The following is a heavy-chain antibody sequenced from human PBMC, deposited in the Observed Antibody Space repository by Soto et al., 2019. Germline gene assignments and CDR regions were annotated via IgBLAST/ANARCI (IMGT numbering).Heavy chain of an antibody. CDR1: GYTFTTYG. V-gene: IGHV1-18*01. D-gene: IGHD6-19*01. J-gene: IGHJ4*02. Sequence: QVQLVQSGAEVKKPGASVKVSCKASGYTFTTYGISWVRQAPGQGLEWMGWINGYNGNTNYAQKLQGRVTMTTDTSPSTAYMALRSLRSDDTAVYYCARAPVAGTDFDYWGQGTLVTVSS. CDR3: ARAPVAGTDFDY. CDR2: INGYNGNT.